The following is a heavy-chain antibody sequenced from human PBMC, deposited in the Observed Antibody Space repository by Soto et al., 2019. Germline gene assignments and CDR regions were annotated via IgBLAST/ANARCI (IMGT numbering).Heavy chain of an antibody. D-gene: IGHD2-2*01. V-gene: IGHV4-31*03. CDR3: ARGGVDGIVVVPAAISDWFDP. J-gene: IGHJ5*02. Sequence: SETLSLTCTVSGGSISSGGYYWSWIRQHPGKGLEWIGYIYYSGSTYYNPSLKSRVTISVDTSKNQFSLKLSSVTAADTAVYYCARGGVDGIVVVPAAISDWFDPWGQGTLVTVS. CDR2: IYYSGST. CDR1: GGSISSGGYY.